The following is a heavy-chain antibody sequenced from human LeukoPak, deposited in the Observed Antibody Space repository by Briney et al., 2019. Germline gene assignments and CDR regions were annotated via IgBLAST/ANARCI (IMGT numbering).Heavy chain of an antibody. CDR3: ARGAAGAIDY. D-gene: IGHD6-13*01. Sequence: SQTLSLTCAISGDSVSSNSAAWNWIRQSPSRGLEWLGRTYYRSKWYNYYGASVKSRITINPDTYKNQFSLHLSSVPPEDTAVYYCARGAAGAIDYWGQGTLVTVSS. J-gene: IGHJ4*02. CDR2: TYYRSKWYN. V-gene: IGHV6-1*01. CDR1: GDSVSSNSAA.